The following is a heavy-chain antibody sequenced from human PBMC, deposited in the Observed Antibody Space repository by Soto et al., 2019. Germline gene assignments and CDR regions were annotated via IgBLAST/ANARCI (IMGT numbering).Heavy chain of an antibody. CDR1: GGSISSGDYY. V-gene: IGHV4-30-4*01. D-gene: IGHD3-9*01. CDR3: ARTRYFESLLQGNYFDY. J-gene: IGHJ4*02. Sequence: PSETLSLTCTVSGGSISSGDYYWSWIRQPPGKGLEWIGYIYYSGSTYYNPSLKSRVTISVDTSKNQFSLKLSSVTAADTAVYYCARTRYFESLLQGNYFDYWGQGTLVTVSS. CDR2: IYYSGST.